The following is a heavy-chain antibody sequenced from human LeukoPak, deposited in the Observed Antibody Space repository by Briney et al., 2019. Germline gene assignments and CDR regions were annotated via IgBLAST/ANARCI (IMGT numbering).Heavy chain of an antibody. Sequence: EGSLRLSCAASGFTFTSYWMHWVRQAPGKGLVWVSRINSDGSSTNYADSVKGRFTISRDNSKNTLYLQMNSLRAEDTAVYYCARGAGYNYPYYFDYWGQGTLVTVSS. CDR2: INSDGSST. D-gene: IGHD5-24*01. J-gene: IGHJ4*02. CDR3: ARGAGYNYPYYFDY. CDR1: GFTFTSYW. V-gene: IGHV3-74*01.